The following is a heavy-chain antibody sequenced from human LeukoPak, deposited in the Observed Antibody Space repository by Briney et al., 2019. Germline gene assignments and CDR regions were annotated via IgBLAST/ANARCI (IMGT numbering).Heavy chain of an antibody. CDR1: GGSISSYY. V-gene: IGHV4-59*01. CDR2: TYYSGSA. D-gene: IGHD6-19*01. CDR3: ARVSGGSGWYYFDY. J-gene: IGHJ4*02. Sequence: SETLSLTCAVSGGSISSYYWSWIRQPPGKGLEWIGYTYYSGSANYSPSLKSRVTMSVDTSKNQFSLKLSSVTAADTAVYYCARVSGGSGWYYFDYWGQGTLVTVSS.